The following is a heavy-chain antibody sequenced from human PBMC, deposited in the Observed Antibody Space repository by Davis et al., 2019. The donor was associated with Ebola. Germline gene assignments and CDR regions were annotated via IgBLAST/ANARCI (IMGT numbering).Heavy chain of an antibody. CDR2: ISSSSSYT. CDR1: GFTFSDYY. D-gene: IGHD1-26*01. J-gene: IGHJ4*02. CDR3: ASLKGYSGLDY. Sequence: GESLKISCAASGFTFSDYYMSWIRQAPGKGLEWVSYISSSSSYTNYADSVKGRFTISRDNAKNSLYLQMNSLRAEDTAVYYCASLKGYSGLDYWGQGTLVTVSS. V-gene: IGHV3-11*06.